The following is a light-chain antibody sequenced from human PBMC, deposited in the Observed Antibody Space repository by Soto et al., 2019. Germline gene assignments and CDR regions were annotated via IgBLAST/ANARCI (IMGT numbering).Light chain of an antibody. CDR3: QQYRSWPRT. CDR2: DAS. V-gene: IGKV3D-15*01. CDR1: QNILSN. Sequence: EIVMTQSPATLSVSPGERATLSCRASQNILSNLAWYQQKPGQAPRLLIYDASSRATGIPDRFSGGGSGTDFTLTISRLEPEDFAVYYCQQYRSWPRTFGQGTKVDIK. J-gene: IGKJ1*01.